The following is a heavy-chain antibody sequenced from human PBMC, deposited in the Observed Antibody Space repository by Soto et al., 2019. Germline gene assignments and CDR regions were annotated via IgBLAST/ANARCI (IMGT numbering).Heavy chain of an antibody. J-gene: IGHJ4*02. CDR1: GGSVNSYY. D-gene: IGHD2-21*02. V-gene: IGHV4-59*02. Sequence: QVQLQESGPGLVRPSETLSLTCTVSGGSVNSYYWSWIRQTPGKGPEWIGYIFYSGSTNSNPSLKSRASMSVDMSKNHFSLRLSSLTAADTAVYYCARVFPAYCGGDCAYFDSWGQGILVTVSS. CDR2: IFYSGST. CDR3: ARVFPAYCGGDCAYFDS.